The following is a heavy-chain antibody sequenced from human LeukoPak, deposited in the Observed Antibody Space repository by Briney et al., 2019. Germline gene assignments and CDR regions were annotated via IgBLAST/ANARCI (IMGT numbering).Heavy chain of an antibody. J-gene: IGHJ4*02. Sequence: PGGSLRLSCAASGFTFSLYWMSWVRQAPGKGLEWVANIKQDESEKYYVDSVKGRFTISRDNAENSLYLQMNSLRAEDTAVYYCVRDLILVDTPGDDFDYWGQGALVTVSS. V-gene: IGHV3-7*01. CDR1: GFTFSLYW. CDR3: VRDLILVDTPGDDFDY. CDR2: IKQDESEK. D-gene: IGHD4-23*01.